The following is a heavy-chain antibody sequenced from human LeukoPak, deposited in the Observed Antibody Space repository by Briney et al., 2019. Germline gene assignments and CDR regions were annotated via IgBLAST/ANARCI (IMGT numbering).Heavy chain of an antibody. Sequence: SETLSLTCTVSGYSISSGYYWGWIRQPPGKGPEWIGSIYHSGSTYYNPSLKSRVTISVDTSKNQFSLKLRSVTAADTAVYYCARGLREFGYYYYHMDVWDIGTTVTVSS. CDR2: IYHSGST. V-gene: IGHV4-38-2*02. D-gene: IGHD3-10*01. J-gene: IGHJ6*03. CDR1: GYSISSGYY. CDR3: ARGLREFGYYYYHMDV.